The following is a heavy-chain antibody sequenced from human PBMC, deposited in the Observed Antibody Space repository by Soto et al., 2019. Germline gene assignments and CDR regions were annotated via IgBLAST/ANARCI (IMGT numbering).Heavy chain of an antibody. CDR2: ISSGGDTI. CDR1: GFTFSPYS. V-gene: IGHV3-48*02. Sequence: PGGSLRLSCAVSGFTFSPYSMNWVRQAPGKGLEWISYISSGGDTIYYADSVRGRFTVSRDNTKNSLYLQMDSLRDEGTAVYYCARDRSTIYGVVTPIDYWGQGTLVTVCS. D-gene: IGHD3-3*01. CDR3: ARDRSTIYGVVTPIDY. J-gene: IGHJ4*02.